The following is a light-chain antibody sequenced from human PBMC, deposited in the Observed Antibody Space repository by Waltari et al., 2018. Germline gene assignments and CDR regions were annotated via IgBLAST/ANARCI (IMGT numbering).Light chain of an antibody. CDR3: QQYYGTPPT. CDR1: QGIRND. CDR2: AAS. Sequence: AIQMTQSPSSLSASVGDRITITCRASQGIRNDLGWYQQKPGKAPNLLIYAASSLQSGVPSRFSGSGSGTDFTLTISSLQPEDVAVYYCQQYYGTPPTFGQGTKVEIK. V-gene: IGKV1-6*01. J-gene: IGKJ1*01.